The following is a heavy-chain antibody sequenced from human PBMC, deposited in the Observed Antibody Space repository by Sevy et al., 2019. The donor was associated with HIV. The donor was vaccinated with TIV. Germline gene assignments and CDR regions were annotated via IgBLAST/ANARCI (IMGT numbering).Heavy chain of an antibody. J-gene: IGHJ5*02. CDR1: GFRMDEYN. CDR3: TKESPSKNGWYESVWFDP. V-gene: IGHV3-9*01. CDR2: ISWNSDTV. D-gene: IGHD3-22*01. Sequence: GGSLRLSCVASGFRMDEYNMNWVRQRPGKGLEWVSGISWNSDTVDDADSVKGRFTISRDNNKNSLFLEMKSLSVDDTAPYYCTKESPSKNGWYESVWFDPWGQGTLVTVSS.